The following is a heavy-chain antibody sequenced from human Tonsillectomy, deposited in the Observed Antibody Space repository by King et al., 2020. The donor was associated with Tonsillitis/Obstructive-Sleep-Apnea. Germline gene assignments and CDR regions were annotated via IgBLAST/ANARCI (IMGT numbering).Heavy chain of an antibody. CDR2: IYYSGST. Sequence: PLQESGPGLVKPSETLSLTCTVSGGSISSSSYYWGWIRQPPGKGLEWIGSIYYSGSTYYNPSLKSRVTISVDTSKNQFSLKLSSVTAADTAVYYCAGQVGAYYDILTGQHFDYWGQGTLVTVSS. CDR1: GGSISSSSYY. V-gene: IGHV4-39*01. D-gene: IGHD3-9*01. J-gene: IGHJ4*02. CDR3: AGQVGAYYDILTGQHFDY.